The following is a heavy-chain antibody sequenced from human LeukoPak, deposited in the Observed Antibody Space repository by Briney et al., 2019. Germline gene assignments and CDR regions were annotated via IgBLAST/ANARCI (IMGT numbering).Heavy chain of an antibody. J-gene: IGHJ4*02. V-gene: IGHV1-18*01. CDR2: ISAYNGNT. Sequence: GASVKVSCKASGYTFTSYGISWMRQAPGQGLEWMGWISAYNGNTNYAQKFQGRVTITADKSTSTAYMELSSLRSEDTAVYYCARYSGYDYFDYWGQGTLVTVSS. CDR1: GYTFTSYG. D-gene: IGHD5-12*01. CDR3: ARYSGYDYFDY.